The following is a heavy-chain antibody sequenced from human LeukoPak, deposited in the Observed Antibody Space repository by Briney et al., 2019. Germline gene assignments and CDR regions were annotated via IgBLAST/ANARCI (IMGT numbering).Heavy chain of an antibody. CDR1: GGTLSTHG. CDR3: ARLSCGDYYDSSGSCAGEGSMDV. J-gene: IGHJ6*02. CDR2: IIPIVNKA. Sequence: SVKVSCKASGGTLSTHGISWVRQAPGQGLEWMGTIIPIVNKANYAQRFQGRVTITADKSTNTLYMELRSLRPEDTAIDYCARLSCGDYYDSSGSCAGEGSMDVWGQGTTVTVSS. V-gene: IGHV1-69*04. D-gene: IGHD3-22*01.